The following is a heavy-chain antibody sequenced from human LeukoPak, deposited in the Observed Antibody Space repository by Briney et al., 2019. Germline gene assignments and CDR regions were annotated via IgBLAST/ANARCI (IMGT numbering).Heavy chain of an antibody. Sequence: VASVKVSCKASGYTFTDYYMHWVRQAPGQGLEWMGWINPNSGGTKYAQKFQGRVTMTRDTSINTAYLELSRLTYDDTAVYYCAGLPRYNWNEPLDYWGQGTLVTVSS. V-gene: IGHV1-2*02. CDR1: GYTFTDYY. D-gene: IGHD1-20*01. CDR2: INPNSGGT. J-gene: IGHJ4*02. CDR3: AGLPRYNWNEPLDY.